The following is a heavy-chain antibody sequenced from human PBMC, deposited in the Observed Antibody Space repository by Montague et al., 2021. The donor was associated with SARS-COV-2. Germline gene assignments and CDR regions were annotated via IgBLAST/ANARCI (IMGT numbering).Heavy chain of an antibody. Sequence: LRLSCAASGFIFSSYGMHWVRQAPGTGLEWVAHIWYDGSNENYVDSVKGRFTISRDNFKNALYLQMNSLRVEDTAIYYCARGSVGGYYFDYWGQGTLVTVSS. CDR3: ARGSVGGYYFDY. D-gene: IGHD1-26*01. CDR2: IWYDGSNE. CDR1: GFIFSSYG. J-gene: IGHJ4*02. V-gene: IGHV3-33*01.